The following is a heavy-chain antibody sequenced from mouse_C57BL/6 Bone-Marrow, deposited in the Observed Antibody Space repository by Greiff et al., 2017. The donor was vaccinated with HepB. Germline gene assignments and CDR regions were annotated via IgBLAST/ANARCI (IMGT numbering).Heavy chain of an antibody. CDR3: TRDDYPWFAY. V-gene: IGHV5-9-1*02. Sequence: EVKLMESGEGLVKPGGSLKLSCAASGFTFSSYAMSWVRQTPEKRLEWVAYISSGGDYIYYADTVRGRFTISRDNARNTLYLQMSSLKSEDTAMYYCTRDDYPWFAYWGPGTLVTVSA. D-gene: IGHD2-4*01. J-gene: IGHJ3*01. CDR1: GFTFSSYA. CDR2: ISSGGDYI.